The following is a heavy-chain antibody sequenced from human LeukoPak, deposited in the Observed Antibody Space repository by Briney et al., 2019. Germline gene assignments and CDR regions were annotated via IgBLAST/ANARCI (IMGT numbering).Heavy chain of an antibody. CDR2: IYTSGST. Sequence: SETLSLTCTVSGGSISSYYWSWIRQPAGKGLEWIGRIYTSGSTNYNPSLKSRVTMSVDTSKNQFSLKLSSVTAADTAVYYCARAATLGYCSSISCYIPYYYYGMDVWGQGTTVTVSS. J-gene: IGHJ6*02. V-gene: IGHV4-4*07. CDR3: ARAATLGYCSSISCYIPYYYYGMDV. CDR1: GGSISSYY. D-gene: IGHD2-2*02.